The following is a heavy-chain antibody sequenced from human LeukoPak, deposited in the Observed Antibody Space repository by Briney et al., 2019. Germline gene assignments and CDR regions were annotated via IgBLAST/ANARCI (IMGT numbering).Heavy chain of an antibody. CDR2: ISSSSTNI. J-gene: IGHJ2*01. CDR3: ARAAGDRIGYFDL. Sequence: GGSLRLSCAASGFTFSNYNMNWVRQAPGKGLEWVSYISSSSTNIYYTDSVKGRFTISRDNAKNSLYLQMNSLRAEDTAVYYCARAAGDRIGYFDLWGRGTLVTVSS. CDR1: GFTFSNYN. V-gene: IGHV3-21*01. D-gene: IGHD7-27*01.